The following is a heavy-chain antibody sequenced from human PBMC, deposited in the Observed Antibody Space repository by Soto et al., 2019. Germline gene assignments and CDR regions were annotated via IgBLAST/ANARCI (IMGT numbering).Heavy chain of an antibody. Sequence: SETLSLTCTVSGGSIRSGNYYWSWIRQLPGKGLEWIGNIYYIGTTSYNPSLKSRVIISIDTSKNQFSLELTSVLAADTAVYYCAKNETTRPWFDPWGQGTLVTVSS. J-gene: IGHJ5*02. CDR2: IYYIGTT. D-gene: IGHD1-1*01. CDR1: GGSIRSGNYY. V-gene: IGHV4-31*03. CDR3: AKNETTRPWFDP.